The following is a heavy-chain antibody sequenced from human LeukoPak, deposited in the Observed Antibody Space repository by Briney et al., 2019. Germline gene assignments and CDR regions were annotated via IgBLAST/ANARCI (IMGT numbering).Heavy chain of an antibody. CDR3: AGISEGGSSPSPDY. Sequence: SSVKVSCKASGGTLSSYAISWLPQSPGQGLEWMGGIIPIFGTANYAQKFQRRVTITADESTSTAYMELSSLRSEDTAVYYCAGISEGGSSPSPDYWGQGPLVPVSS. J-gene: IGHJ4*02. D-gene: IGHD2-2*01. CDR2: IIPIFGTA. CDR1: GGTLSSYA. V-gene: IGHV1-69*13.